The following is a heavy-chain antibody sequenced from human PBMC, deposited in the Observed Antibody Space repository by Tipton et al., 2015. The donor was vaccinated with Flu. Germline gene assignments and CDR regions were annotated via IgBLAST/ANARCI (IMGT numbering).Heavy chain of an antibody. CDR1: GGSISSSSYY. CDR2: IYYSGST. CDR3: ASGNTATDY. J-gene: IGHJ4*02. V-gene: IGHV4-39*01. D-gene: IGHD5-18*01. Sequence: TQSLTCTVSGGSISSSSYYWGWIRQPPGKGLEWIGSIYYSGSTYYNPSLKSRVTISVDTSKNQFSLKLSSVTAADTAVYYCASGNTATDYWGQGTLVTVSS.